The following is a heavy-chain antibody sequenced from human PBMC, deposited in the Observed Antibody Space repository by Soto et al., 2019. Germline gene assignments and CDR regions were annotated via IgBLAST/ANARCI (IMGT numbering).Heavy chain of an antibody. Sequence: WISKNPGKGLEWIGYLYNTGSTIYNPSLKSRITISVDKSKNQFVLKLRSVTAADTAVYYCVEAAEIYYYQGMDVWGQGTTVTGTS. CDR3: VEAAEIYYYQGMDV. J-gene: IGHJ6*02. D-gene: IGHD6-13*01. V-gene: IGHV4-61*05. CDR2: LYNTGST.